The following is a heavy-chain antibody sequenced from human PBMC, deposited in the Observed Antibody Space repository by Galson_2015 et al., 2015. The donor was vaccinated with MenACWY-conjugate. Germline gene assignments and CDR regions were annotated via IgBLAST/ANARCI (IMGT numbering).Heavy chain of an antibody. V-gene: IGHV3-7*03. CDR1: GFTFSNYW. CDR3: ARKIKAVAGENYYYYGMDV. Sequence: SLRLCCAGSGFTFSNYWMSWVRQAPGKGLEWVANIKQDGSEKYYVDSVKGRFTISRDNAKISLYLQMNSLRAEDTAVYYCARKIKAVAGENYYYYGMDVWGQGTTVTVSS. CDR2: IKQDGSEK. J-gene: IGHJ6*02. D-gene: IGHD6-19*01.